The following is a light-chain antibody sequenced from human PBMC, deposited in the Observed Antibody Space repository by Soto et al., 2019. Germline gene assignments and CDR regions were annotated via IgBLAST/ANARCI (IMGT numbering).Light chain of an antibody. Sequence: QSVLTQPASVSGSPGQPITISCTGTSSDVGGYNYVSWYQQHPGEAPKLMIYEVSNRPSGVSNRFSGSKSGNTASLTISGLQAEDEADYYCSSYTSSSTYVFGTGTKLTVL. CDR2: EVS. CDR3: SSYTSSSTYV. V-gene: IGLV2-14*01. CDR1: SSDVGGYNY. J-gene: IGLJ1*01.